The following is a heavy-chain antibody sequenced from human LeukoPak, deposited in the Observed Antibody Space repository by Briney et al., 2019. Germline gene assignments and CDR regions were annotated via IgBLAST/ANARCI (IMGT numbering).Heavy chain of an antibody. D-gene: IGHD2-15*01. V-gene: IGHV3-64D*06. CDR2: ISSNGGST. J-gene: IGHJ6*04. Sequence: GGSLRLSCSASGFTFSSYAMHWVRQAPGKGLEYVSAISSNGGSTYYADSVKGRFTISRDNSKNTLYLQMSSLRAEDTPVYYCVKDPVVAATRGYYYGMDVWGKGTTVTVSS. CDR1: GFTFSSYA. CDR3: VKDPVVAATRGYYYGMDV.